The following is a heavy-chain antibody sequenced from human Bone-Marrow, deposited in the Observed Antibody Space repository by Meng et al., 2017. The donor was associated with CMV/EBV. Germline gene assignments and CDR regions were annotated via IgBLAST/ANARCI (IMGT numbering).Heavy chain of an antibody. V-gene: IGHV4-4*07. CDR3: ATGSGDFDH. Sequence: QVHLQESGPGQVKPSETLSLTCSLAGGPLTYWYLSWIRQPAGRGLEWVGRVYSTGSTNYNPSLKSRVTMSLDTSKNEISLSLRSVTAADTAFYYCATGSGDFDHWGQGILVTVSS. CDR2: VYSTGST. CDR1: GGPLTYWY. J-gene: IGHJ4*02. D-gene: IGHD3-3*01.